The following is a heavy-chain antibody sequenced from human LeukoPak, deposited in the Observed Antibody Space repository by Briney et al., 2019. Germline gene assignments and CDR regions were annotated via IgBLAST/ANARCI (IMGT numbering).Heavy chain of an antibody. CDR1: GGSISSYY. CDR3: ASIYSSGHDY. Sequence: PSETLSLTCTVSGGSISSYYWGWIRQPPGKGLEWIGSIYYSGSTYYNPSLKSRVTISVDTSKNQFSLNLSSVTAADTAVYYCASIYSSGHDYWGQGTLVTVSS. J-gene: IGHJ4*02. V-gene: IGHV4-39*01. CDR2: IYYSGST. D-gene: IGHD6-19*01.